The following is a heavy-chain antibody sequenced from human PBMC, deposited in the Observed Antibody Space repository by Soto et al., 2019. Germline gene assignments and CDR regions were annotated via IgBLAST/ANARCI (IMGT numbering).Heavy chain of an antibody. J-gene: IGHJ4*02. CDR1: GGSISSGGYY. CDR2: IYYSGST. Sequence: PSETLSLTCTVSGGSISSGGYYWSWIRQHPGKGLEWIGYIYYSGSTYYNPSLKSRVTISVDTSKNQFSLKLSSVAAADTAVYYCARGRGNGYFDYWGQGTLVTVSS. CDR3: ARGRGNGYFDY. V-gene: IGHV4-31*03. D-gene: IGHD2-8*01.